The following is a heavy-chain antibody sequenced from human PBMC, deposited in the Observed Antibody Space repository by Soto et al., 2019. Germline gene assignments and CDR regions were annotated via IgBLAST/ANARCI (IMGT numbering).Heavy chain of an antibody. Sequence: SETLSLTCSVSGGSIFSSDYYLGWIRQAPGKGLEWIGSISYSGSTLHNPSLRSRVIISVDTPKSQLSLKLNSVTATDTAVYFCTRLVVVATSGYVGFDHWGQGTQVNRLL. CDR2: ISYSGST. CDR1: GGSIFSSDYY. D-gene: IGHD2-15*01. V-gene: IGHV4-39*01. J-gene: IGHJ4*02. CDR3: TRLVVVATSGYVGFDH.